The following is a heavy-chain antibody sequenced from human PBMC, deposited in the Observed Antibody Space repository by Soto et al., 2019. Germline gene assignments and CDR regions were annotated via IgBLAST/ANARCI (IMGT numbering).Heavy chain of an antibody. CDR3: ARDRLGYCSSTSCTRFDY. CDR1: GFTFSSYA. CDR2: ISGSGGST. Sequence: PGGSLRLSCAASGFTFSSYAMSWVRQAPGKGLEWVSAISGSGGSTYYADSVKGRFTISRDNAKNSLYLQMNSLRAEDTAVYYCARDRLGYCSSTSCTRFDYWGQGTLVTVSS. J-gene: IGHJ4*02. V-gene: IGHV3-23*01. D-gene: IGHD2-2*01.